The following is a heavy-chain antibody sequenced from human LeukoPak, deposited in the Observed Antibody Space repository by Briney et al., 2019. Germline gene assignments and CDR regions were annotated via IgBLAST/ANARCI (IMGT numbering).Heavy chain of an antibody. CDR2: INSDGSST. CDR1: GFTFSSYW. V-gene: IGHV3-74*01. Sequence: GGSLRLSCAASGFTFSSYWMNWVRQAPGKGLVWVSRINSDGSSTSYADSVKGRFTISRDNAKNTLYLQMNSLRAEDTAVYYCARFGQDGDYRDWGQGTLVTVSS. J-gene: IGHJ4*02. CDR3: ARFGQDGDYRD. D-gene: IGHD4-17*01.